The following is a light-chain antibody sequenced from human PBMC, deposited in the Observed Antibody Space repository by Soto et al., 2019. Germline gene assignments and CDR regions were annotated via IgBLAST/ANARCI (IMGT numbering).Light chain of an antibody. V-gene: IGLV2-23*03. J-gene: IGLJ1*01. CDR1: SSDVGSYNL. CDR3: CSYAGSSTFAGV. CDR2: EGS. Sequence: QSALTQPASVSGSPGQSITISCTGTSSDVGSYNLVSWYQQHPGKAPKLMIYEGSKRPSGVSNRFSGSKSGKTASLTISGLQAEDDADYYGCSYAGSSTFAGVFGTGTKLTVL.